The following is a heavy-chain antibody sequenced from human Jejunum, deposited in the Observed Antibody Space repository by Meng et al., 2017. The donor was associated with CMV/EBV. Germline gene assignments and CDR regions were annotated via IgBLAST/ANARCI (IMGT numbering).Heavy chain of an antibody. D-gene: IGHD2-2*01. J-gene: IGHJ4*02. V-gene: IGHV4-59*01. Sequence: TVSGVSISRYFWSWIRQSPGKGLERIGYFYYDGTNYNPSLKSRATISVDTSKNQFSLQLSSVTAADTAVYYCARESTSRGKYYFDYWGQGTLVTVSS. CDR3: ARESTSRGKYYFDY. CDR2: FYYDGT. CDR1: GVSISRYF.